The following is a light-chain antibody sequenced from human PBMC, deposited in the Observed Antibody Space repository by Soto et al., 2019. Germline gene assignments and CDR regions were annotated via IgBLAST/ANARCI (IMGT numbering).Light chain of an antibody. J-gene: IGLJ1*01. CDR2: DVS. Sequence: LTQPASVSGSPGQSITISCTGTSSDVGVYNYVSWFQQHPGKAPKLMIYDVSDRPSGVSYRFSGSKSGDTASLTISGLQAEDEADYYCSSYTSSSTLYVFGTGTKVTVL. CDR1: SSDVGVYNY. CDR3: SSYTSSSTLYV. V-gene: IGLV2-14*01.